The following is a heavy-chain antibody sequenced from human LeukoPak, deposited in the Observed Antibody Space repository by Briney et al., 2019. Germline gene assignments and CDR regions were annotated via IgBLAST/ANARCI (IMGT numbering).Heavy chain of an antibody. CDR2: MSTSISYI. CDR1: GFTFSTYT. CDR3: ARDRYGDYTFDY. V-gene: IGHV3-21*01. J-gene: IGHJ4*02. D-gene: IGHD4-17*01. Sequence: PGGSLRLSCAASGFTFSTYTMNWVRQAPGKGLEWVSSMSTSISYIYYADSVKGRFTISRDNAKNSLYLQMNGLRAEDTAVYYCARDRYGDYTFDYWGQGTLVTVSS.